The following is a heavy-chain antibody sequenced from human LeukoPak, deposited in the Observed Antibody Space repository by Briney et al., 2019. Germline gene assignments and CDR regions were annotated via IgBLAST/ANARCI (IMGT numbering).Heavy chain of an antibody. D-gene: IGHD5-18*01. V-gene: IGHV3-30*04. Sequence: GGSLRLSCAASGFTFSSYVMHWVRQAPGKGLEWVAIISYDGSNEYYADSVKGRFTISRDNSKNTLYLQMNSLRAEDTAVYYCAKVDSYGYDTYYYYYMDVWGKGTTVTISS. CDR3: AKVDSYGYDTYYYYYMDV. J-gene: IGHJ6*03. CDR1: GFTFSSYV. CDR2: ISYDGSNE.